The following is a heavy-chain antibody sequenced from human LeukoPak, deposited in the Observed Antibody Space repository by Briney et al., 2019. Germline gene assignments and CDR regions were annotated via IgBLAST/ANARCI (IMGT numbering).Heavy chain of an antibody. Sequence: ASVKVSCKASGYTFTGYYMHWVRQAPGQGLEWMGWISAYNGNTNYAQKLQGRVTMTTDTSTSTAYMELRSLRSDDTAVYYCARDPDWVGATNTDYWGQGTLVTVSS. CDR2: ISAYNGNT. J-gene: IGHJ4*02. D-gene: IGHD1-26*01. CDR1: GYTFTGYY. V-gene: IGHV1-18*04. CDR3: ARDPDWVGATNTDY.